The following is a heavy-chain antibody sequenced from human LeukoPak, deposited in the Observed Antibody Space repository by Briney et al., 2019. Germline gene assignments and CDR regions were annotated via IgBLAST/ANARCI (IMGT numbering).Heavy chain of an antibody. Sequence: PSETLSLTCAVYGGSFSGYYWSWIRQPPGKGLEWIGEINHSGSTNYNPSLKSRVTISVDTSKNQFPLKLSSVTAADTAVYYCAREVAAADYYYYGMDVWGQGTTVTVSS. CDR3: AREVAAADYYYYGMDV. J-gene: IGHJ6*02. V-gene: IGHV4-34*01. CDR1: GGSFSGYY. D-gene: IGHD6-13*01. CDR2: INHSGST.